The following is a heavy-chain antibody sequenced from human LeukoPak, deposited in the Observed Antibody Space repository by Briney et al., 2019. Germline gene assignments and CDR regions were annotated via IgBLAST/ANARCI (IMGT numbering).Heavy chain of an antibody. V-gene: IGHV4-59*01. CDR1: GGSISSYY. CDR2: IYYSGST. J-gene: IGHJ5*02. D-gene: IGHD2-15*01. CDR3: ARLYCSGGSCYSYWFDP. Sequence: SETLSLTCTVSGGSISSYYWSWIRQPPGKGLEWSGYIYYSGSTNYNPSFKSRVTISVDTSKNQFSLKLSSVTAADTAVYYCARLYCSGGSCYSYWFDPWGQGTLVTVSS.